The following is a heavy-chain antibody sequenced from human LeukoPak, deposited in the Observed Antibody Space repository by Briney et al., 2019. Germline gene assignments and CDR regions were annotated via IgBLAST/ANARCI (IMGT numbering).Heavy chain of an antibody. Sequence: SETLSLTCSVSSGSITSYYWSWLRQPPGKGLEWIGYIYYSGSTNYNPSVKSRVTMSVDTSKNQFSLKLNSVTAVDTAVYYCATLWRLGASTGEAFDIWGQGTMVTVSS. J-gene: IGHJ3*02. D-gene: IGHD1-26*01. CDR2: IYYSGST. CDR3: ATLWRLGASTGEAFDI. CDR1: SGSITSYY. V-gene: IGHV4-59*01.